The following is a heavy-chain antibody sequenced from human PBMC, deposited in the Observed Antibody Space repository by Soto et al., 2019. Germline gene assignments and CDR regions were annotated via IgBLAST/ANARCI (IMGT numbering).Heavy chain of an antibody. CDR2: IDWDDDK. J-gene: IGHJ4*02. V-gene: IGHV2-70*11. CDR3: ARIKCLRGLASFDY. D-gene: IGHD5-12*01. Sequence: SGPTLVNPTQTLTLTCTFSGFSLSTSGMCVSWIRQPPGKALEWLARIDWDDDKYYSTSLKTRLTISKDTSKNQVVLTMTNMDPVDTATYYCARIKCLRGLASFDYWGQGTLVTVS. CDR1: GFSLSTSGMC.